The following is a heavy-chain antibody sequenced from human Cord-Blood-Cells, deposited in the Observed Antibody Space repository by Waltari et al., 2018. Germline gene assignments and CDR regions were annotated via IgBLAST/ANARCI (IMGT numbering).Heavy chain of an antibody. Sequence: QVQLVQSGAEVKKPGSSVKVSCKASGGTFSSYATSWVRQAPGQGVEWMGGIIPIFGTANYAQKFQGRVTITADESTSTAYMELSSLRSEDTAVYYCARDPDYGSGSDYWGQGTLVTVSS. CDR1: GGTFSSYA. D-gene: IGHD3-10*01. CDR3: ARDPDYGSGSDY. V-gene: IGHV1-69*01. CDR2: IIPIFGTA. J-gene: IGHJ4*02.